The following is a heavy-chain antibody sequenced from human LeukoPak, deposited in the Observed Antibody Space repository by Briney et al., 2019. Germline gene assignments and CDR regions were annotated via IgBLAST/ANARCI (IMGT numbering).Heavy chain of an antibody. D-gene: IGHD3/OR15-3a*01. V-gene: IGHV4-39*01. CDR2: IYYSGNT. CDR3: ARQTGSGLFILP. J-gene: IGHJ4*02. Sequence: WVRQSPGKGLEWIGSIYYSGNTYYNASLKSQVSISIDTSKNQFSLRLTSVTAADTAVYYCARQTGSGLFILPGGQGTLVTVSS.